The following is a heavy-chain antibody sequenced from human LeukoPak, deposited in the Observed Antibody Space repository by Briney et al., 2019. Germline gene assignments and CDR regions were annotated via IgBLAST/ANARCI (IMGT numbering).Heavy chain of an antibody. CDR3: ARGPWLVY. V-gene: IGHV4-34*01. Sequence: SETLSLTCTVSGGSISSYYWSCIRQPPGKGLEWIGEINHSGSTNYNPSLKSRITISVDTSKNQFSLKLSSVTAADTAVYYCARGPWLVYWGQGTLVTVSS. D-gene: IGHD3-9*01. J-gene: IGHJ4*02. CDR2: INHSGST. CDR1: GGSISSYY.